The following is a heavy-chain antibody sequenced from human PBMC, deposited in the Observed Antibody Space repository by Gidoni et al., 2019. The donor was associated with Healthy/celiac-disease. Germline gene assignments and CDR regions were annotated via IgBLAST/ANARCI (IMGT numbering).Heavy chain of an antibody. CDR2: IYYSGST. J-gene: IGHJ6*02. CDR1: GGSISSSSYY. Sequence: QLQLQESGPGRGKPSETLSLTCTVSGGSISSSSYYWGWIRQPPGKGLEWIGSIYYSGSTYYNPSLKRRVPISVDTSKNQFSLKLSSVTAADTAVYYCARGGDYVGLYYGMDVWGQGTTVTVSS. V-gene: IGHV4-39*01. D-gene: IGHD4-17*01. CDR3: ARGGDYVGLYYGMDV.